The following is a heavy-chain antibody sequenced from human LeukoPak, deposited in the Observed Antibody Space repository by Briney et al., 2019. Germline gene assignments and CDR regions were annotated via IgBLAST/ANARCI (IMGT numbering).Heavy chain of an antibody. J-gene: IGHJ4*02. Sequence: GVSLRLSCAASGFTFSSYAMSWVRQAPGKGLEWVSAISGSGGSTYYADSVKGRFTISRDNSKNTLYLQMNSLRAEDTAVYYCAKDGITIFGVVTPLGYWGQGTLVTVSS. D-gene: IGHD3-3*01. CDR2: ISGSGGST. CDR3: AKDGITIFGVVTPLGY. CDR1: GFTFSSYA. V-gene: IGHV3-23*01.